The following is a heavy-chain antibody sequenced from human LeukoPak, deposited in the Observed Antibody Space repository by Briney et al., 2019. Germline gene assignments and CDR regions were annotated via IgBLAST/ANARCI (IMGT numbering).Heavy chain of an antibody. J-gene: IGHJ6*02. D-gene: IGHD3-3*01. Sequence: PGGSLRLSCAASGFTFSSYAMSWVRQAPGKGLEWVSAISGSGGSTYYADSVKGRFTISRDNSKNTLYLQMNSLRAEDTAVYYCASQLTHYDFWSGLVARYYYYGMDVWGQGTTVTVSS. CDR1: GFTFSSYA. V-gene: IGHV3-23*01. CDR3: ASQLTHYDFWSGLVARYYYYGMDV. CDR2: ISGSGGST.